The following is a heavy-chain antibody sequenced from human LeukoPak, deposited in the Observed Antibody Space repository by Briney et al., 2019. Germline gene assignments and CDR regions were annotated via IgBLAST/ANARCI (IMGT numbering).Heavy chain of an antibody. V-gene: IGHV5-51*01. Sequence: GESLKISCKGSGYSFTNYWIGWVRQMPGKGLEWMGLIYPGDSDTRYGPSFQGQVTISADKSISTAYVQWSSLKASDTAMYYCARSYDSSGYSDSWGQGTLVTVSS. CDR3: ARSYDSSGYSDS. CDR2: IYPGDSDT. CDR1: GYSFTNYW. D-gene: IGHD3-22*01. J-gene: IGHJ4*02.